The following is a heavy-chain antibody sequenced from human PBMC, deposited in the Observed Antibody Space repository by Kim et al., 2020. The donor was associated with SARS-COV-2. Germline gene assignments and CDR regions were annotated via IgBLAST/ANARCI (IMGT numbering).Heavy chain of an antibody. D-gene: IGHD5-18*01. CDR3: ARDTAMVNNYYFGLDV. J-gene: IGHJ6*02. Sequence: SVKCRVTISRDDSKNSLYLQMNRLKTEDTAIYYCARDTAMVNNYYFGLDVWGQGTTVIVSS. V-gene: IGHV3-72*01.